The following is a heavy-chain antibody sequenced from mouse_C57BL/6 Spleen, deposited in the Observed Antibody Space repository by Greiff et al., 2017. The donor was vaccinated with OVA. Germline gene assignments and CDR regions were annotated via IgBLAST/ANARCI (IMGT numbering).Heavy chain of an antibody. J-gene: IGHJ2*01. CDR2: ISSGGSYT. D-gene: IGHD3-3*01. CDR1: GFTFSSYG. Sequence: EVKVVESGGDLVKPGGSLKLSCAASGFTFSSYGMSWVRQTPDKRLEWVATISSGGSYTYYPDSVKGRFTISRDNAKNTLYLQMSSLKSEDTAMYYCARPWAEGVFDYWGQGTTLTVSS. CDR3: ARPWAEGVFDY. V-gene: IGHV5-6*01.